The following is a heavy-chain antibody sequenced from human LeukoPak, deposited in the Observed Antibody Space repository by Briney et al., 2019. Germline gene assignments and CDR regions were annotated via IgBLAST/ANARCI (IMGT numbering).Heavy chain of an antibody. J-gene: IGHJ4*02. Sequence: GGSLRLPCAASGFTFSSYAMSWVRQAPGKGLEWVSAISGSGGSTYYADSVKGRFTISRDNSKNTLYLQMNSLRAEDTAVYYCAKDRGRESFYYWGQGTLVTVSS. V-gene: IGHV3-23*01. CDR3: AKDRGRESFYY. D-gene: IGHD3-10*01. CDR1: GFTFSSYA. CDR2: ISGSGGST.